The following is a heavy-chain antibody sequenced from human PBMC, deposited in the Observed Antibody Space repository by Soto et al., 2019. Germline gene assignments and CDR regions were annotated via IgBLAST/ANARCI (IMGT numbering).Heavy chain of an antibody. CDR1: GDSITSGAYY. J-gene: IGHJ4*02. CDR2: IYSSGSN. D-gene: IGHD1-20*01. CDR3: ASVDNRITIDS. Sequence: QVQLQESGPGLVKPSQTLSLTCTVSGDSITSGAYYWSWIRHHPGKGREWIGYIYSSGSNYYNPSLKSRVSTSVDTSQNQFSLKLSSLTAADTALYCGASVDNRITIDSWGPGTLVIVSS. V-gene: IGHV4-31*03.